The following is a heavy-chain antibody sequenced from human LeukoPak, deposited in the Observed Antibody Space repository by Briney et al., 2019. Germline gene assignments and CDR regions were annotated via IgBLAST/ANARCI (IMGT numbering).Heavy chain of an antibody. D-gene: IGHD2-2*01. CDR2: IYSGGST. V-gene: IGHV3-66*01. CDR3: ARDNCSSTSCLFDY. J-gene: IGHJ4*02. Sequence: GGSLRLSCAASGLTVSSNYMSWVRQAPGKGLEWVSVIYSGGSTYYADSVKGSFTISRDNSKNTLYLQMNGLRAEDTAVYYCARDNCSSTSCLFDYWGQGTLVTVSS. CDR1: GLTVSSNY.